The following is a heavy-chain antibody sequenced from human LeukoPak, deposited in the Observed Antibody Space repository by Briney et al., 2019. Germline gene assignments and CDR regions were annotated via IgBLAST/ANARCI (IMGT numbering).Heavy chain of an antibody. CDR3: ARRQDGHDY. J-gene: IGHJ4*02. Sequence: SETLSLTCTVSGGSISSGFYYWSWIRQPAGKGLEWIGRIYTSGSTNYNPSLRSRVTISVDTSKNQFSLKLSSVTAADTAVYYCARRQDGHDYWGQGTMVTVSS. CDR1: GGSISSGFYY. V-gene: IGHV4-61*02. CDR2: IYTSGST.